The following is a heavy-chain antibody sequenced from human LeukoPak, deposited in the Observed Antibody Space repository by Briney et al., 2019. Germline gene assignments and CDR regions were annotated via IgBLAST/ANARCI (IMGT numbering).Heavy chain of an antibody. J-gene: IGHJ4*02. V-gene: IGHV3-23*01. CDR1: GFTFSSYA. D-gene: IGHD3-10*01. CDR3: AKALRKYYGSGSYYSRVYYFDY. Sequence: GGSLRLSCAASGFTFSSYAMSWVRQAPGKGLEWVSAISGSGGSTYYADPVKGRFTISRDKSNHTLYLQMNSLRAEDTAVYYCAKALRKYYGSGSYYSRVYYFDYWGQGTLVTVSS. CDR2: ISGSGGST.